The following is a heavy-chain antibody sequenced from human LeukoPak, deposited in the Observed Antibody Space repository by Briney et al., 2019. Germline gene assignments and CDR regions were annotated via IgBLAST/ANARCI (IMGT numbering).Heavy chain of an antibody. D-gene: IGHD3-10*01. J-gene: IGHJ5*02. CDR1: GFTVSSNY. CDR3: AREGEDVGLWFDP. Sequence: GGSLRLSCAASGFTVSSNYMSWVRQAPGKGLEWVSVIYSGGSAYYAAAVEGRFTISRDNSKNTLYLKMNRLRAEDTAVYYSAREGEDVGLWFDPWGQGTLVTVSS. V-gene: IGHV3-53*01. CDR2: IYSGGSA.